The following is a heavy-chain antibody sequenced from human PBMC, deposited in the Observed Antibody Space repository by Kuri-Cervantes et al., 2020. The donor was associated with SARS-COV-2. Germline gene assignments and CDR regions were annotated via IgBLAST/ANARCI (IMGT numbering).Heavy chain of an antibody. Sequence: GESLKISCAASGFTFSSYAMSWVRQAPGKGLEWVSAISGSGGSTYYADSVKGRFTISRDNSKNTLYLQMNSLRAEDAAVYYCAKSPGGGITIIGVVIITWYFDLWGRGTLVTVSS. D-gene: IGHD3-3*01. CDR1: GFTFSSYA. CDR2: ISGSGGST. CDR3: AKSPGGGITIIGVVIITWYFDL. J-gene: IGHJ2*01. V-gene: IGHV3-23*01.